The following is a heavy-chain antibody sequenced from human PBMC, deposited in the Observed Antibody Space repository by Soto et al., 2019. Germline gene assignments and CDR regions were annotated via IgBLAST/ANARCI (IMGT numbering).Heavy chain of an antibody. Sequence: GGSLRLSCAASGFTFSSYGMHWVRQAPGKGLEWVAVIWYDGSNKYYADSVKGRFTISRDNSKNTLYLQMNSLRAEDTAVYYCARDEEYYDFWSGFLYWGQGTLVTVSS. CDR1: GFTFSSYG. CDR2: IWYDGSNK. CDR3: ARDEEYYDFWSGFLY. D-gene: IGHD3-3*01. V-gene: IGHV3-33*01. J-gene: IGHJ4*02.